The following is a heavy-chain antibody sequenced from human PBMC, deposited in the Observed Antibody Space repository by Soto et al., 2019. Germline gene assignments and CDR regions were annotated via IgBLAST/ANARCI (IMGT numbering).Heavy chain of an antibody. J-gene: IGHJ4*02. Sequence: QVHLVQSGAEVKKPGASVKVSCKTSGYTFTAFAVHWVRQASGQRLEWMGWINVGNGDTKSSQNLQGRVTITRDTSASTVYMELSSLRSEDTAVYHCVRVGGSGWTLDFWGQGTLVTVSS. V-gene: IGHV1-3*01. D-gene: IGHD6-25*01. CDR3: VRVGGSGWTLDF. CDR2: INVGNGDT. CDR1: GYTFTAFA.